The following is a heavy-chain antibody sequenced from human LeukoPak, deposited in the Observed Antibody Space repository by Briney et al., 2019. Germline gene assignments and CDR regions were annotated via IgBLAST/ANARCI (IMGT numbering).Heavy chain of an antibody. J-gene: IGHJ4*02. D-gene: IGHD3-22*01. CDR1: GFTFSSYS. Sequence: GGSLRLSCAASGFTFSSYSMNWVRQAPGKGLEWVSYISSSSSTIYYADSVKGRFTISRDNAKNSLYLQMNSLRAEDTAVYYCARDRESFVMIGPFDYWGQGTLVTVSS. CDR3: ARDRESFVMIGPFDY. V-gene: IGHV3-48*01. CDR2: ISSSSSTI.